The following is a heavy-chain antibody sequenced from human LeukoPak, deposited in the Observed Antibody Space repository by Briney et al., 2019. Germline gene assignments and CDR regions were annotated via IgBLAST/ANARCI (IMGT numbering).Heavy chain of an antibody. CDR1: GFPFSSYA. Sequence: GGSLRLCCAASGFPFSSYAMHWVRQAPGKGQEWAAVISYDGSNKYYADSVKGRFTISRDNSKNTLYLQMNSLRAEDTAVYYCARDPRYTMVRGSRLDYWGQGTLVTVSS. D-gene: IGHD3-10*01. CDR2: ISYDGSNK. J-gene: IGHJ4*02. CDR3: ARDPRYTMVRGSRLDY. V-gene: IGHV3-30-3*01.